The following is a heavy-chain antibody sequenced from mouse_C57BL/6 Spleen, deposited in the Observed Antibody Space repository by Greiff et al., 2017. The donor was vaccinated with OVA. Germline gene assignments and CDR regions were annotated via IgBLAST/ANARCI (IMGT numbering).Heavy chain of an antibody. V-gene: IGHV1-15*01. CDR3: TRYGVVLRSDYFDY. J-gene: IGHJ2*01. D-gene: IGHD1-1*01. CDR2: IDPETGGT. CDR1: GYTFTDYE. Sequence: VQLQQSGAELVRPGASVTLSCKASGYTFTDYEMHWVKQTPVHGLEWIGAIDPETGGTAYNQKFKGKAILTADKSSSTAYMELRSLTSEDSAVYYSTRYGVVLRSDYFDYWGQGTTLTVST.